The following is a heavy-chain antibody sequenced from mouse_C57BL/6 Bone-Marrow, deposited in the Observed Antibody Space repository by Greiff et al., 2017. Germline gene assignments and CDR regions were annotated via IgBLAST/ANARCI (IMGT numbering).Heavy chain of an antibody. D-gene: IGHD6-5*01. CDR1: GFNIKDDY. Sequence: VQLQQSGAELVRPGASVKLSCTASGFNIKDDYMHWVKQRPEQGLEWIGWLDPENGDTEYASKFQGKATITADTSSNTAYLQLSSLTSEDTAVYYCTTGSLYYYAMDYWGQGTSVTVSS. J-gene: IGHJ4*01. CDR3: TTGSLYYYAMDY. V-gene: IGHV14-4*01. CDR2: LDPENGDT.